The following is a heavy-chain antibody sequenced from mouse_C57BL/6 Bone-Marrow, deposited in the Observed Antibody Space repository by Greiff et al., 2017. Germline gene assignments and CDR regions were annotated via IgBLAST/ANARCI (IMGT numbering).Heavy chain of an antibody. CDR3: ASTPYSTSDFDY. CDR1: GYTFTSYG. Sequence: QVQLQQSGAELARPGASVKLSCKASGYTFTSYGISWVKQRTGQGLEWIGEIYPRSGNTYYNEKFKGKATLTADKSSSTAYMELRSLTSEDSAVSICASTPYSTSDFDYWGQGTTLTVSS. V-gene: IGHV1-81*01. J-gene: IGHJ2*01. D-gene: IGHD2-5*01. CDR2: IYPRSGNT.